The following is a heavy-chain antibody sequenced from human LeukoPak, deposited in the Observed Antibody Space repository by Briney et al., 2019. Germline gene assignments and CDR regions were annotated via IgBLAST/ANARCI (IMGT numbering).Heavy chain of an antibody. V-gene: IGHV3-21*01. J-gene: IGHJ6*02. CDR1: GFTFSSYS. D-gene: IGHD6-13*01. CDR2: ISSSSSYI. Sequence: TPGGSLRLSCAASGFTFSSYSMNWVRQAPGKGLEWVSSISSSSSYIYYADSVEGRFTISRDNAKNSLYLQMNSLRAEDTAVYYCVVGIAADPRERPEYYYYGMDVWGQGTTVTVSS. CDR3: VVGIAADPRERPEYYYYGMDV.